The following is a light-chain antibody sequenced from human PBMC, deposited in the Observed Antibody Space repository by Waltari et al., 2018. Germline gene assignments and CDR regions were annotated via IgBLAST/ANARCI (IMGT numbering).Light chain of an antibody. CDR2: AAT. V-gene: IGKV1-39*01. CDR1: QPISIY. CDR3: QQSISNTRT. J-gene: IGKJ2*02. Sequence: DIQLTQSPSSLSATVGDRVIITCRASQPISIYLNWYQQKPGKAPNLLIYAATILQSRVPSRFSGSGSGRDFSLTISSLQPEDFAIYYCQQSISNTRTFGQGTRLEIK.